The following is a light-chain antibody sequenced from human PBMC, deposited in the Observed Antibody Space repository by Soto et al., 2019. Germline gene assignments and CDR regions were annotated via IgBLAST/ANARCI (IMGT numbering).Light chain of an antibody. CDR2: QAS. J-gene: IGKJ1*01. Sequence: DIQLTQSPSLLSASIGDRVTITCRASHDISTFLAWYQQKPGKAPNLLIHQASILETGVPSRFGGSGSGTEFTLTISSLQPDDFATYFCQQYSSFSLTFGQGTKVDIK. CDR1: HDISTF. V-gene: IGKV1-5*03. CDR3: QQYSSFSLT.